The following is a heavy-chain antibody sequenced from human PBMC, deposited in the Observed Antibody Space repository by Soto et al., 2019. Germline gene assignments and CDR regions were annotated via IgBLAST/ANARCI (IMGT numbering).Heavy chain of an antibody. Sequence: GASVKVSCKVSGYTLTELSMHWVRQAPGKGLEWMGGFDPEDGETFYAQKFQGRVTMPEDTSTDTAYMELSSLRSEDTAVYYCATGSLRGFWSGIPRAFDIWGQETMVTV. D-gene: IGHD3-3*01. J-gene: IGHJ3*02. V-gene: IGHV1-24*01. CDR2: FDPEDGET. CDR3: ATGSLRGFWSGIPRAFDI. CDR1: GYTLTELS.